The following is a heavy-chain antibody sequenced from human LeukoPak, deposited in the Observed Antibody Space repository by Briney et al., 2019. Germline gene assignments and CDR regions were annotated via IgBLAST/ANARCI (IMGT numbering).Heavy chain of an antibody. D-gene: IGHD1-26*01. J-gene: IGHJ4*02. Sequence: PSETLSLTCTVSGYSISSGYYWGWIRQPPGKGLEWIESIYHSGCTYYNPSLKSRVTISVDTSKNQFSLKLSSVTAADTAVYYCATIIGSYYYYFDYWGQGTLVTVSS. CDR2: IYHSGCT. CDR1: GYSISSGYY. V-gene: IGHV4-38-2*02. CDR3: ATIIGSYYYYFDY.